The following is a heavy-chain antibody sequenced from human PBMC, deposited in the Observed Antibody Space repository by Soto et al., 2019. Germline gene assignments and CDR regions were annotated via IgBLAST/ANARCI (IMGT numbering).Heavy chain of an antibody. J-gene: IGHJ4*02. Sequence: QVQLVESGGGVVQPGRSLRLSCAASGFTFSSYTMHWVRQAPGKGLEWVAVISYDGSNKYYADSVKGRFTISRDNSKNTLYLQMNGLRAEDTAVYYCARDHSYVYCSDGSCSFDYWGQGTLVTVSS. D-gene: IGHD2-15*01. CDR3: ARDHSYVYCSDGSCSFDY. V-gene: IGHV3-30-3*01. CDR1: GFTFSSYT. CDR2: ISYDGSNK.